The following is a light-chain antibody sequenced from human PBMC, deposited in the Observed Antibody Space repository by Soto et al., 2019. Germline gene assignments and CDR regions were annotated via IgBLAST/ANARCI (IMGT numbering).Light chain of an antibody. J-gene: IGKJ3*01. Sequence: EIVLTQSPGTLSLSPGERATLSCRASQSVSSSYLAWYQQKPGQAPRLLIDGASSRATGIPDRFSGSGSGKHFPLAISRLEPADFPVYYCQHHGSSPPFTFGPGTKVDIK. CDR3: QHHGSSPPFT. CDR2: GAS. V-gene: IGKV3-20*01. CDR1: QSVSSSY.